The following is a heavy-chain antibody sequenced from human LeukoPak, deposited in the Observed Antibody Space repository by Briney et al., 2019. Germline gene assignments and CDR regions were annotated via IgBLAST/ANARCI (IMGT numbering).Heavy chain of an antibody. Sequence: ASVKVSCKASGYTFTNYYMHWVRQAPEQGLEWMGIINPSGGSTSYAQKFQGRVTMTRDTSTSTVYMELRSLRSEDTAVYYCARGMGYSYGHPQGAFDIWGQGTMVTVSS. V-gene: IGHV1-46*01. CDR1: GYTFTNYY. J-gene: IGHJ3*02. D-gene: IGHD5-18*01. CDR2: INPSGGST. CDR3: ARGMGYSYGHPQGAFDI.